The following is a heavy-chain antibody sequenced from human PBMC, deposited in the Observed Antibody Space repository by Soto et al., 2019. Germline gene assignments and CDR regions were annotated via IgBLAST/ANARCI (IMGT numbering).Heavy chain of an antibody. CDR2: ISSSGSTI. D-gene: IGHD5-12*01. J-gene: IGHJ5*02. CDR1: GFTFSSYE. Sequence: EVQLVESGGGLVQPGGSLRLSCAASGFTFSSYEMNWVRQAPGKGLEWVSYISSSGSTIYYADSVKGRFTISRDNAKNSLYLQMNSLRAEDTAVYYCARGRRAWLRFLSGWFDPWGQGTLVTVSS. CDR3: ARGRRAWLRFLSGWFDP. V-gene: IGHV3-48*03.